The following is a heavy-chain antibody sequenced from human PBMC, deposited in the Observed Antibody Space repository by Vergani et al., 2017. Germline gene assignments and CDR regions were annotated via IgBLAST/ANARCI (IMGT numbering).Heavy chain of an antibody. J-gene: IGHJ2*01. CDR1: GFTFNDYA. CDR3: ARDPVAAAGLYWYFDL. CDR2: ITWDSGFI. V-gene: IGHV3-9*01. Sequence: EVQLVESGGGLVQPGRSLRLSCAASGFTFNDYAMHWVRQAPGKGLEWVSSITWDSGFIDYADSVKGRFTISRDNSKNTLYLQMNSLRAEDTAVYYCARDPVAAAGLYWYFDLWGRGTLVTVSS. D-gene: IGHD6-13*01.